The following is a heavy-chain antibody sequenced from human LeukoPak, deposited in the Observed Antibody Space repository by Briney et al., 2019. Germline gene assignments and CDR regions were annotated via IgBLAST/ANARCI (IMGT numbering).Heavy chain of an antibody. CDR3: ARQAYYSPSGSWTGFDF. J-gene: IGHJ4*02. Sequence: SETLSLTCTVSGDSFGGYYWTWIRQPPGKGLEWIGYIHTSGGTNYNPSLKSRVTMSVDTSKNQFSLKLTSVTAADTAVYFCARQAYYSPSGSWTGFDFWGQGTLASVSS. CDR1: GDSFGGYY. V-gene: IGHV4-4*09. CDR2: IHTSGGT. D-gene: IGHD3-10*01.